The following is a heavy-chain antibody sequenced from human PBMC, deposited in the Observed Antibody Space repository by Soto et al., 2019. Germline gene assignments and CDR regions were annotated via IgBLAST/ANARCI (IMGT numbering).Heavy chain of an antibody. CDR2: IHHSGST. J-gene: IGHJ4*02. V-gene: IGHV4-39*07. CDR3: ARYYYDTPVLI. D-gene: IGHD3-22*01. CDR1: GGSINSDSYH. Sequence: SETLSLTCTVSGGSINSDSYHWTWIRQPPGKGLEWSGEIHHSGSTNYNPSLKSRVTISVDTSKNQFSLKLSSVTAADTAVYYCARYYYDTPVLIWGQGTLVTVSS.